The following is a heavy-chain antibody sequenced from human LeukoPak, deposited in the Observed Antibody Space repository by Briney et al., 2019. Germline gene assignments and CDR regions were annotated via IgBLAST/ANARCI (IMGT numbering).Heavy chain of an antibody. Sequence: PGGSLRLSCVASGFPFSSYWMTWVRQAPGKGLEWVANIKQDGSKKSYVDSVKGRFTISRDNAKHSLYLQMNNLRAEDTALYYCAKAYTSGWYSRFDYWGQGTLVTVSS. J-gene: IGHJ4*02. D-gene: IGHD6-19*01. V-gene: IGHV3-7*03. CDR2: IKQDGSKK. CDR3: AKAYTSGWYSRFDY. CDR1: GFPFSSYW.